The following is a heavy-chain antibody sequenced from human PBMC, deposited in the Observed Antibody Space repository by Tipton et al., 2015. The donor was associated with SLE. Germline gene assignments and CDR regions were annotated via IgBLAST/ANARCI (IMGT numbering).Heavy chain of an antibody. J-gene: IGHJ4*02. D-gene: IGHD2-21*02. Sequence: TLSLTCSVSDDSIRDYFFSWIRQPPGKDLEWIGYTSYSGSTVYTPSLGSRVTMSLDTSKNHLSLKLRSLTAADTAIYYCARQLGYGDPFAFDYWAQGTLVTVSS. CDR2: TSYSGST. CDR1: DDSIRDYF. V-gene: IGHV4-59*08. CDR3: ARQLGYGDPFAFDY.